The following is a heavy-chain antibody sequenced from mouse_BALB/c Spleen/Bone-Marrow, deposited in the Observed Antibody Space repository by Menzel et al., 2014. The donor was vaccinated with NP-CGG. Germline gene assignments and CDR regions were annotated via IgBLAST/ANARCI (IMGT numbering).Heavy chain of an antibody. D-gene: IGHD1-2*01. CDR1: GYTFSSYW. CDR2: ILPGSGST. J-gene: IGHJ3*01. Sequence: VKLQESGTELMKPGASVKISCKATGYTFSSYWIEWVNQRPGHGLEWIGEILPGSGSTNYNEKFKGKATFTADTPSNTAYMQLSSLTSEDSAVYYCARRGHGFAWFAYWGQGTLVTVSA. CDR3: ARRGHGFAWFAY. V-gene: IGHV1-9*01.